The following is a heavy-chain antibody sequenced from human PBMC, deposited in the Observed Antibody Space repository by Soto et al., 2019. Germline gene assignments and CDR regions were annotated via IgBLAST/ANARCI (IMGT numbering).Heavy chain of an antibody. Sequence: QMQLVESGGGVVQPGRSLRLSCAASGFTFSNYGMHWVRQAPGKGLEWVAIIWYDGSNKYYADSVKGRFTISRDNSKNTVYLQMNSLRAEDTAMYFCAAGEPLNYRGQGTLVTVFS. CDR3: AAGEPLNY. CDR2: IWYDGSNK. CDR1: GFTFSNYG. J-gene: IGHJ4*02. D-gene: IGHD3-10*01. V-gene: IGHV3-33*01.